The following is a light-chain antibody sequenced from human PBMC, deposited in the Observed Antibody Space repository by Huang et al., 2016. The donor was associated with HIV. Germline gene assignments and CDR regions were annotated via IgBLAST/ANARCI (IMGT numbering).Light chain of an antibody. CDR3: QQYNKWPPT. Sequence: EIVMTQSPATLSVSPGERATLSCRSSQGVSSNLAWYHQEPGQAPRLRIYGASTRSTVIPGRFIGIGAGTEFTLTINSLQSEDFAVYCCQQYNKWPPTFGQGTKVEIK. CDR1: QGVSSN. J-gene: IGKJ1*01. CDR2: GAS. V-gene: IGKV3-15*01.